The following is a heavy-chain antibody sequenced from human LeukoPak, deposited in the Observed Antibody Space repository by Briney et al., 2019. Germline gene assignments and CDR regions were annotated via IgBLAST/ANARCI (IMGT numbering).Heavy chain of an antibody. V-gene: IGHV1-18*01. CDR1: GYTFTSYG. CDR2: ISAYNGNT. J-gene: IGHJ6*03. Sequence: ASVKVSCKASGYTFTSYGISWVRQAPGQGLGWLGWISAYNGNTNYAQKLQGRVTMTTDTSTSTAYMELRSLRSDDTAVYYCARTGKSQGNYYMDVWGKGTTVTVSS. CDR3: ARTGKSQGNYYMDV.